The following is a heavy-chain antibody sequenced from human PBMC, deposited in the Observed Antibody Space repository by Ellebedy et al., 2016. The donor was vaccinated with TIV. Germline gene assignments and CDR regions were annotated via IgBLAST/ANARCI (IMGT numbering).Heavy chain of an antibody. V-gene: IGHV3-53*01. CDR1: GFTVRNNY. J-gene: IGHJ4*02. D-gene: IGHD3-10*02. CDR2: ISTRGTT. Sequence: PGGSLRLSCAVSGFTVRNNYMTWVRQAPGKGLEWVSIISTRGTTYYTDYVKGRFTISRDNSRNTLFLQMNSLRAEDTAINYWAKSTGPDVRQWPHFDYWGQGTVVTVSS. CDR3: AKSTGPDVRQWPHFDY.